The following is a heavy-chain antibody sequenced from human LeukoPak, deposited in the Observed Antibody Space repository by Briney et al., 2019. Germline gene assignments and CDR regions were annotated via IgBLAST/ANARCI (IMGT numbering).Heavy chain of an antibody. CDR2: ISSSSSYI. CDR1: GFTFSSYS. CDR3: ARERCISTSCSHGMDV. V-gene: IGHV3-21*01. D-gene: IGHD2-2*01. J-gene: IGHJ6*02. Sequence: GGSLRLSCAASGFTFSSYSMNWVRQAPGKGLEWVSSISSSSSYIYYADSVKGRFTISRDNAKNSLYLQMNSLRAEDTAVYYCARERCISTSCSHGMDVWGQGTTVTVSS.